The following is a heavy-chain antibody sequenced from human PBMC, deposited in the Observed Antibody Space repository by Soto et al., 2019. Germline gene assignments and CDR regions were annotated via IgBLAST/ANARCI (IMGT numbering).Heavy chain of an antibody. J-gene: IGHJ4*02. D-gene: IGHD3-16*01. CDR2: ISYRGST. Sequence: SETLSLTCNVSGGSFHGYSWSWFRQTSGKGLEWIGDISYRGSTSYSPSLKSRLLISLDTSNNQFSLKVASVTPADTAVYYCARALLGFSYGYGGYFDSWGPGTLVTVSS. CDR1: GGSFHGYS. CDR3: ARALLGFSYGYGGYFDS. V-gene: IGHV4-34*01.